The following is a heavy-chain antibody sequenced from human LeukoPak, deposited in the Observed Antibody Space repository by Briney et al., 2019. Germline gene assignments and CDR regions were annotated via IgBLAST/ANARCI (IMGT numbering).Heavy chain of an antibody. CDR2: INPNSGGT. V-gene: IGHV1-2*02. CDR3: ARDYFTANDY. J-gene: IGHJ4*02. D-gene: IGHD2-21*02. CDR1: GYTFTGYY. Sequence: GASVKVSCKASGYTFTGYYIHWVRRAPGQGLEWMGWINPNSGGTNYAQKFQGRVTMARDTSISTAYMELSRLRSDDTAVYYCARDYFTANDYWGQGTLVTVSS.